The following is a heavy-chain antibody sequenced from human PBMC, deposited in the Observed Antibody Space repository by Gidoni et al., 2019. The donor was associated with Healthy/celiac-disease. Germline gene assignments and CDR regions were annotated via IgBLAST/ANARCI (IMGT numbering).Heavy chain of an antibody. J-gene: IGHJ4*02. CDR3: AKVEYDYVWGSYRFHYFDY. CDR2: ISGSGGST. V-gene: IGHV3-23*01. D-gene: IGHD3-16*02. Sequence: EVKLLASGGGLVQPGGSLRLSCGASGFTFSRYPMSWVRQAPGKGLEWVSAISGSGGSTYYADSVKGRFTISRDNSKNTLYLQMNSLRAEDTAVYYCAKVEYDYVWGSYRFHYFDYWGQGTLVTVSS. CDR1: GFTFSRYP.